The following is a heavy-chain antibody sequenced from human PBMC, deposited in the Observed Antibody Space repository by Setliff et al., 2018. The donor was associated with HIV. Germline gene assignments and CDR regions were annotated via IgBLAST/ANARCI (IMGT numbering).Heavy chain of an antibody. D-gene: IGHD3-22*01. CDR1: GYSISSGYY. J-gene: IGHJ4*02. CDR2: IYHSGST. Sequence: SETLSLTCAVSGYSISSGYYWGWIRQPPGKGLEWIGSIYHSGSTYYNPSLKSRVTISVDTSKNQFSLKLTSVTAADTAVCYCARDPKHSSSGDLEYWSQGTLVTVSS. CDR3: ARDPKHSSSGDLEY. V-gene: IGHV4-38-2*02.